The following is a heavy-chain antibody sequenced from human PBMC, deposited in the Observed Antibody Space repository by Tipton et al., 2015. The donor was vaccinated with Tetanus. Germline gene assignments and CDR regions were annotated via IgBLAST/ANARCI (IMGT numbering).Heavy chain of an antibody. Sequence: QSGPEVKKPGSSVKVSCKASGGTFTNYALSWVRQAPGQGLEWVGGITPIFGTTNSAPKFQGRVTITADESTNTAYMELSSLRSEDTAVYYCARGGYYYYYMDVWGKGTTVTVSS. CDR2: ITPIFGTT. CDR3: ARGGYYYYYMDV. CDR1: GGTFTNYA. J-gene: IGHJ6*03. V-gene: IGHV1-69*01.